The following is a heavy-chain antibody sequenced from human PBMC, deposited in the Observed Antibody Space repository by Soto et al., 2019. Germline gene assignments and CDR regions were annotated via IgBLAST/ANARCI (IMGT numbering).Heavy chain of an antibody. CDR2: IYHSGSI. CDR1: GGSISSGGYS. Sequence: SETLSLTCAVSGGSISSGGYSWSWIRQPPGKGLEWIGYIYHSGSIYYNPSLKSRVTISVDRSKNQFSLKLSSVTAADTAVYYCARVYEXWGQGTLV. D-gene: IGHD2-2*02. J-gene: IGHJ4*02. V-gene: IGHV4-30-2*01. CDR3: ARVYEX.